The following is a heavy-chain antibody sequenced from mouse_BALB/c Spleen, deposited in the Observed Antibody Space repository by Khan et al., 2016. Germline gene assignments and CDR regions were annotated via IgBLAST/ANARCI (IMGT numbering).Heavy chain of an antibody. CDR3: AKRTRQNAMDY. V-gene: IGHV2-5*01. J-gene: IGHJ4*01. Sequence: VQLKESGPGLVQSSQSLSITCTVSGFSLTSYGVHWVRQSPGKGLEWLGVIWRGGSTDYNAAFMSRLSITTDSSKSQVFFKMNCLQDDDTAIYYCAKRTRQNAMDYWGQGTSVTVSS. D-gene: IGHD3-2*01. CDR1: GFSLTSYG. CDR2: IWRGGST.